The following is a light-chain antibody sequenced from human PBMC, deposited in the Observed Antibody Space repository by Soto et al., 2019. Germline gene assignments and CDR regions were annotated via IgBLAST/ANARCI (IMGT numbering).Light chain of an antibody. J-gene: IGLJ1*01. CDR2: ESN. CDR3: ASWDHSLSGYV. Sequence: QSVLTQPPSVSAAPGQKVTISCSGTISNIGNNYVSWYQQLPGAAPTLPIYESNRRPTGIPDRFSGSKSATSATLDITGLQTGDEADYYCASWDHSLSGYVFGSGTKVTVL. CDR1: ISNIGNNY. V-gene: IGLV1-51*02.